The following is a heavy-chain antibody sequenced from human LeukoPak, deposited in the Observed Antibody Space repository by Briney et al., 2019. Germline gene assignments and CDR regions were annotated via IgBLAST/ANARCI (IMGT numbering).Heavy chain of an antibody. CDR2: INTNTGNP. J-gene: IGHJ6*02. D-gene: IGHD3-9*01. Sequence: ASVKVSCKASGYTFTSYAMNWVRQAPGQGLEWMGWINTNTGNPTYAQGFTGRFVFSLDTSVSTAYLQISSLKAEDTAVYYCARELDVLRYFDWLTSRYYYYGMDVWGQGTTVTVSS. V-gene: IGHV7-4-1*02. CDR1: GYTFTSYA. CDR3: ARELDVLRYFDWLTSRYYYYGMDV.